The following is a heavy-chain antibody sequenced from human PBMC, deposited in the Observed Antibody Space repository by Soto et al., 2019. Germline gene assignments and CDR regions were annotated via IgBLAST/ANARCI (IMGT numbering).Heavy chain of an antibody. D-gene: IGHD6-19*01. Sequence: PGGSLRLSCAASGFTFSGSAMHWVRQASGKGLEWVGRIRIKANCYATAYAASVKGRFTISRDDSKNTAYLQMNSLKTEDTAVYYCTRSAGIAVAGTVTIYYYYGMDVWGQGTTVTVSS. CDR1: GFTFSGSA. V-gene: IGHV3-73*01. CDR2: IRIKANCYAT. CDR3: TRSAGIAVAGTVTIYYYYGMDV. J-gene: IGHJ6*02.